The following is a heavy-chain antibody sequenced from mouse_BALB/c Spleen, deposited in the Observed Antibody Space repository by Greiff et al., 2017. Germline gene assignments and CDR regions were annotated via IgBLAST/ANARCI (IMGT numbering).Heavy chain of an antibody. V-gene: IGHV3-2*02. Sequence: DVKLQESGPGLVKPSQSLSLTCTVTGYSITSDYAWNWIRQFPGNKLEWMGYISYSGSTSYNPSLKSRISITRDTSKNQFFLQLNSVTTEDTATYYCAKDYYGYAMDYWGQGTSVTVSS. D-gene: IGHD1-1*01. J-gene: IGHJ4*01. CDR3: AKDYYGYAMDY. CDR2: ISYSGST. CDR1: GYSITSDYA.